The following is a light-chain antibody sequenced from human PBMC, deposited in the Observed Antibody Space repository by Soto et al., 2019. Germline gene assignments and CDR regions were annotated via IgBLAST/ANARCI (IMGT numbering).Light chain of an antibody. V-gene: IGKV1-27*01. Sequence: DIQMTQSPSSLSASVGDRVTITCRASQDISNYLAWYQQKPGKVPKLLIYSASTLQTGVQSRFSGSGSVTVFTLTINSLQPEDVATYYCQKYNSAPNTFGRGTRLEIK. CDR1: QDISNY. CDR3: QKYNSAPNT. CDR2: SAS. J-gene: IGKJ2*01.